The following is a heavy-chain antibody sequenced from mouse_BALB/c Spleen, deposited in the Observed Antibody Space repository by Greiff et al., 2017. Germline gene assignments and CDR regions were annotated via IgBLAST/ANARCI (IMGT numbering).Heavy chain of an antibody. Sequence: VQLQQSGAELVKPGASVKLSCKASGYTFTSYYMYWVKQRPGQGLEWIGEINPSNGGTNFNEKFKSKATLTVDKSSSTAYMQLSSLTSEDSAVYYCTRSLLRTGFAYWGQGTLVTVSA. CDR3: TRSLLRTGFAY. V-gene: IGHV1S81*02. J-gene: IGHJ3*01. CDR2: INPSNGGT. CDR1: GYTFTSYY. D-gene: IGHD1-1*01.